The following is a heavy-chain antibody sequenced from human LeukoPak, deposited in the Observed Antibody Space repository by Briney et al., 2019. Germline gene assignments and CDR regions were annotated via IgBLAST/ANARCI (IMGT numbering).Heavy chain of an antibody. Sequence: GGSLRLSCAVSGFIFSSYGMHWVRQAPGEGLEWVAAIWYDGSNKYYVDSVKGRFTISRDNSKNTLYLQMNSLRAEDTAVYYCARGGYSYAVDYPFDMWGQGTMVTVSS. CDR1: GFIFSSYG. CDR2: IWYDGSNK. V-gene: IGHV3-33*01. J-gene: IGHJ3*02. D-gene: IGHD5-18*01. CDR3: ARGGYSYAVDYPFDM.